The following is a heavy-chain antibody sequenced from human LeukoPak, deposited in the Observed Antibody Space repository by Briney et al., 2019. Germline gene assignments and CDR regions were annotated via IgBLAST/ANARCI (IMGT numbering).Heavy chain of an antibody. J-gene: IGHJ6*02. CDR1: GGSISGYY. CDR2: IYYGGST. Sequence: SETLSLTCTVSGGSISGYYWNWIRQSPGNGLEWIGYIYYGGSTNYNPSLKSRVTISVDTSKNQFSLRLSSVTAADTAIYYCARVNYYTSAFYGMDFWGQGTTVIVSS. D-gene: IGHD3-10*01. CDR3: ARVNYYTSAFYGMDF. V-gene: IGHV4-59*01.